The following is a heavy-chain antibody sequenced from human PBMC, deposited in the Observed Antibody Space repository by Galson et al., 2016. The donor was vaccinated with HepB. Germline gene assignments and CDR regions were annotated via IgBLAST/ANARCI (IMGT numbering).Heavy chain of an antibody. V-gene: IGHV3-7*03. D-gene: IGHD2-2*01. CDR1: EFSFSSSW. CDR3: ARDYAWGACDI. J-gene: IGHJ3*02. CDR2: IRPDGIEI. Sequence: SLRLSCAAAEFSFSSSWMTWVRQAPGKGLEWVAHIRPDGIEINYVDSVRGRFTISRDNAKNSLYLQMNSLTAEDTAIYYCARDYAWGACDIWGHGTLVTVSS.